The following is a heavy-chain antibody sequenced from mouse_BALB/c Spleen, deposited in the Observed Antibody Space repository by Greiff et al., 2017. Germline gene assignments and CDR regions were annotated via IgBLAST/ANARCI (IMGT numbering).Heavy chain of an antibody. V-gene: IGHV14-3*02. CDR2: IDPANGNT. CDR1: GFNIKDTY. J-gene: IGHJ1*01. D-gene: IGHD4-1*01. Sequence: EVQLQESGAELVKPGASVKLSCTASGFNIKDTYMHWVKQRPEQGLEWIGRIDPANGNTKYDPKFQGKATITADTSSNTAYLQLSSLTSEDTAVYYCARHWDGYFDVWGAGTTVTVSS. CDR3: ARHWDGYFDV.